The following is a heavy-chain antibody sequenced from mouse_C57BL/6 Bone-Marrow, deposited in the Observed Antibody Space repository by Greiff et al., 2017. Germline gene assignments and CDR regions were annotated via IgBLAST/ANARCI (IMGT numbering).Heavy chain of an antibody. CDR3: ARLITKVVATRYCDV. V-gene: IGHV7-3*01. CDR1: GFTFTDYY. CDR2: IRNKANGYTT. J-gene: IGHJ1*03. D-gene: IGHD1-1*01. Sequence: DVMLVESGGGLVQPGGSLSLSCAASGFTFTDYYMSWVRQPPGKALEWLGFIRNKANGYTTEYSASVKGRFPISRDNSQSILYLLMKALRAEDSATYYCARLITKVVATRYCDVWGTGTTVTVSS.